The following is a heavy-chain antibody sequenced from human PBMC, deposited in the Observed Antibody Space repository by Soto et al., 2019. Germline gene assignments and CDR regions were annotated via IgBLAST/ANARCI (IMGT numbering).Heavy chain of an antibody. D-gene: IGHD2-2*01. CDR3: ASLGYCSSTSCRRGDDY. V-gene: IGHV5-10-1*01. CDR2: IDPSDSYT. Sequence: GESLKISCKGSGYSFTSYWISWVRQMPGKGLEWMGRIDPSDSYTNYSPSFQGHVTISADKSISTAYLQWSSLKASDTAMYYCASLGYCSSTSCRRGDDYWGQGTLVTVSS. CDR1: GYSFTSYW. J-gene: IGHJ4*02.